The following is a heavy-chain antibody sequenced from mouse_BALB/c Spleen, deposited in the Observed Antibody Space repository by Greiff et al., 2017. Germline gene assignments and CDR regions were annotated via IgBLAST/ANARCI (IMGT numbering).Heavy chain of an antibody. CDR1: GYTFTSYW. J-gene: IGHJ2*01. V-gene: IGHV1-7*01. D-gene: IGHD2-2*01. CDR2: INPSTGYT. CDR3: ANGYNYCDY. Sequence: VMLVESGAELAKPGASVKMSCKASGYTFTSYWMHWVKQRPGQGLEWIGYINPSTGYTEYNQKFKDKATLTADKSSSTAYMQLSSLTSEDSAVYYCANGYNYCDYWGQGTTLTVAS.